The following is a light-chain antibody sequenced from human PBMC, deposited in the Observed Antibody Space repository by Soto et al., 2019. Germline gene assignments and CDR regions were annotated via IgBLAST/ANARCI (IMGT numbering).Light chain of an antibody. CDR1: RSNIESNT. Sequence: QSLLTQPPSASGTPGQRVTISCSVSRSNIESNTVTWYQQLPGTAPKLVIYSNYDRPSGVPDRFSGSTSGTSASLVIRGLQSEDEADYYCAAWDDILNGYVFGGGTKVTVL. CDR3: AAWDDILNGYV. J-gene: IGLJ1*01. V-gene: IGLV1-44*01. CDR2: SNY.